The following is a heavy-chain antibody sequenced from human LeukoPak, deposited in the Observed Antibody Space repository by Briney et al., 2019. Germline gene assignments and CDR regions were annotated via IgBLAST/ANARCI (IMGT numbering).Heavy chain of an antibody. J-gene: IGHJ3*02. CDR1: GFTFSSYS. D-gene: IGHD3-9*01. CDR2: ISSSSSYI. Sequence: GGSLRLSCAASGFTFSSYSMNWVRQAPGKGLEWVSFISSSSSYIYYADSMKGRFTISRDNAKNSLYLQMNSLRAEDTAVYYCAREGTRDFDWQNHAFDIWGQGTMVTVSS. CDR3: AREGTRDFDWQNHAFDI. V-gene: IGHV3-21*01.